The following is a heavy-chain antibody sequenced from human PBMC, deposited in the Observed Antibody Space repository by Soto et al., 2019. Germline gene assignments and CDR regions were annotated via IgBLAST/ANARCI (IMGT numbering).Heavy chain of an antibody. CDR2: ISAHNGNT. CDR3: ARGRYGDY. CDR1: GYAFTTYG. J-gene: IGHJ4*02. Sequence: QVHLVQSGAEVKKPGASVKVSCKGSGYAFTTYGITWVRQAPGQGLEWMGWISAHNGNTNYAQKLQGRVTVTRDTSTSTAYMELRCLRSDDMAVYYCARGRYGDYWGQGALVTVSS. D-gene: IGHD1-1*01. V-gene: IGHV1-18*03.